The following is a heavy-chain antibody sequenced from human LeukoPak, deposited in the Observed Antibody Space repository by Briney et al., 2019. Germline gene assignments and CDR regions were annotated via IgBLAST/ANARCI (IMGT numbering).Heavy chain of an antibody. J-gene: IGHJ4*02. CDR3: ARDKDIAARHPVPSPFDY. V-gene: IGHV3-33*01. D-gene: IGHD6-6*01. CDR2: IWYDGSNK. Sequence: GGSLRLSCAASGFTFNSYGMHWVRQAPGKGLEWVAVIWYDGSNKYYADSVKGRFTISRDNSKNTLYLQMNSLRAEDTAVYYCARDKDIAARHPVPSPFDYWGQGTLVTVSS. CDR1: GFTFNSYG.